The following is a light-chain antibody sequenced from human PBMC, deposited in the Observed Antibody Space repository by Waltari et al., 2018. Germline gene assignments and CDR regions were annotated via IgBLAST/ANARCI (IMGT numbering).Light chain of an antibody. CDR3: EEYDYLPVT. Sequence: DFQMTQSPSSLSASVGVRGTITCQASQDISNNLNWYQQKPGQAPKLLIFDASNLEVGVPSRFSGSGSGTYFSLTISSLQPEDTATYYCEEYDYLPVTFGGGTKVEIK. CDR1: QDISNN. J-gene: IGKJ4*01. V-gene: IGKV1-33*01. CDR2: DAS.